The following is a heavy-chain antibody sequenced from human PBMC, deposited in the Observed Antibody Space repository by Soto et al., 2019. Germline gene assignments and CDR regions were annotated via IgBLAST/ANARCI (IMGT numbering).Heavy chain of an antibody. CDR1: GYPFTSYG. V-gene: IGHV1-18*01. CDR2: ISAYNGNT. D-gene: IGHD1-26*01. Sequence: XSVKVSCEASGYPFTSYGISWVRQAPGQGLEWMGWISAYNGNTNYAQKLQGRVTMTTDTSTSTAYMELRSLRSDDTAVYYCAIGVGREKYYYGMDVWGQGPPVTLSS. CDR3: AIGVGREKYYYGMDV. J-gene: IGHJ6*02.